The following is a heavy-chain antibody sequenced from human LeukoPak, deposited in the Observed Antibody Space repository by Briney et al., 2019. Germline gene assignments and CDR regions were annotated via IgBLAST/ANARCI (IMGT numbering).Heavy chain of an antibody. CDR2: INHSGST. D-gene: IGHD3-10*01. V-gene: IGHV4-34*01. J-gene: IGHJ4*02. CDR3: ARHSGSGGFRY. Sequence: SETLSLTCAVYGGSFSGYYWSWIRQPPGKGLEWIGEINHSGSTNYNPSLKSRVTISVDTSKNQFSLKLSSVTAADTAVYYCARHSGSGGFRYWGQGTLVTVSS. CDR1: GGSFSGYY.